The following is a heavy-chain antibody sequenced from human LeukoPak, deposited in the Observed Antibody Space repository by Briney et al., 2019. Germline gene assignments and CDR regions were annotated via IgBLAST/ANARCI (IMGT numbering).Heavy chain of an antibody. CDR1: GGSISSYY. J-gene: IGHJ4*02. CDR3: ARSGFYGDYTFYY. CDR2: IYYSGST. V-gene: IGHV4-59*01. D-gene: IGHD4-17*01. Sequence: SETLSLTCTVSGGSISSYYWSGIGQPPGKGLEWIGYIYYSGSTNYNPSLKSRVTISVDTSKNQFSLKLSSVTAADTAVYYCARSGFYGDYTFYYWGQGTVVTVSS.